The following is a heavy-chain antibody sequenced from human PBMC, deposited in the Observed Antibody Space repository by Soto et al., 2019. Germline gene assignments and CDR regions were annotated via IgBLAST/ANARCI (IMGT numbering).Heavy chain of an antibody. Sequence: GSQRLSWAASGCTFSSFAMSWVRQTPGKGLEWVSAISGSGGSTYYADSVKGRFTISRDNSKNTLYLQMNSLRAEDTAVYYCGRDKAVGGYYYYGMAVWGQGTTVTVSS. J-gene: IGHJ6*02. CDR2: ISGSGGST. CDR1: GCTFSSFA. V-gene: IGHV3-23*01. CDR3: GRDKAVGGYYYYGMAV.